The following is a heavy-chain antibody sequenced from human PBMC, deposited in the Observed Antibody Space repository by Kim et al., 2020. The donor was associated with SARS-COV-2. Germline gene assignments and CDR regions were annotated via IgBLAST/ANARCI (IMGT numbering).Heavy chain of an antibody. CDR3: ARDSNDSSGYYYY. Sequence: KFPGRVTMTRDTSTSTVYMELSSLRSEDTAVYYCARDSNDSSGYYYYWGQGTLVTVSS. D-gene: IGHD3-22*01. V-gene: IGHV1-46*01. J-gene: IGHJ4*02.